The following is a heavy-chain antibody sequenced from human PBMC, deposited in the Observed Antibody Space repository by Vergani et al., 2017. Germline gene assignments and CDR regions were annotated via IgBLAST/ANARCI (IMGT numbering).Heavy chain of an antibody. CDR3: ARGRPPVDY. J-gene: IGHJ4*02. CDR2: IYYSGST. CDR1: GGSISSSSSS. V-gene: IGHV4-39*07. Sequence: QLQLQESGPGLVKPSETLSLTCTVSGGSISSSSSSWGWIRQPPGKGLEWIGSIYYSGSTYYNPSLKSRVTISVDTSKNQFSLKLSSATAADTAVYYCARGRPPVDYWGQGTLVTVYS.